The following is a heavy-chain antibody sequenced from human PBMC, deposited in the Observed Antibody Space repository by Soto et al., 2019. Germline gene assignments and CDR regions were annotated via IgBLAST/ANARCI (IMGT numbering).Heavy chain of an antibody. V-gene: IGHV4-34*01. CDR1: GGSFSGYY. CDR2: INHSGST. J-gene: IGHJ5*02. D-gene: IGHD2-15*01. CDR3: ARSLVVVAATHWFDP. Sequence: PSETLSLTCAVYGGSFSGYYWSWIRQPPGKGLEWIGEINHSGSTNYNPSLKSRVTISVDTSKNQFSLKLSSVTAADTAVYYCARSLVVVAATHWFDPWGQGTLVTVSS.